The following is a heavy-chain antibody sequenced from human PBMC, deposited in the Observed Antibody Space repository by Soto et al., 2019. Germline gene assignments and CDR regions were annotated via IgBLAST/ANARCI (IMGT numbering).Heavy chain of an antibody. Sequence: SETLSLTYSGFGGSISTCYWSWIRQPAGKGLEWIGRIYNSGTINYNPSLESRVTMSVDPSKNQISLKLSSATAADTAMYYCARGCYCGDKCYFACCGQATLV. CDR3: ARGCYCGDKCYFAC. CDR1: GGSISTCY. J-gene: IGHJ4*02. D-gene: IGHD2-21*01. V-gene: IGHV4-4*07. CDR2: IYNSGTI.